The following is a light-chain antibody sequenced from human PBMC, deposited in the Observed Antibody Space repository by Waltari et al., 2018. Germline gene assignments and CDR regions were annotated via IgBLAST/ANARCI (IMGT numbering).Light chain of an antibody. CDR1: HSVLYNSDNKNY. Sequence: DIVMTQSPDSLAVSLGERATIRCKSRHSVLYNSDNKNYLAWYQQKPGQPPKLLIYWASTRESGVPDRFSGSGSGTDFTLTITSLQAEDVAVYYCQQYYGTPPRTFGQGTKVEIK. J-gene: IGKJ1*01. CDR2: WAS. CDR3: QQYYGTPPRT. V-gene: IGKV4-1*01.